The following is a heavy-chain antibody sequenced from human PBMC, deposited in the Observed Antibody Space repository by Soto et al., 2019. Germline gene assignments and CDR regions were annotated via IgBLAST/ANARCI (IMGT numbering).Heavy chain of an antibody. J-gene: IGHJ4*02. Sequence: GGSLRLSCAASGFTFSNAWMNWVRQAPGKGLEWVGRIKSKTDGGTTDYAAPVKGRFTISRDDSNNTLYLQMNSLKTEATAVYYYPTESPVYDYVGGSYRGGDPFDYWGQGTLVTVSS. CDR3: PTESPVYDYVGGSYRGGDPFDY. CDR1: GFTFSNAW. CDR2: IKSKTDGGTT. D-gene: IGHD3-16*02. V-gene: IGHV3-15*07.